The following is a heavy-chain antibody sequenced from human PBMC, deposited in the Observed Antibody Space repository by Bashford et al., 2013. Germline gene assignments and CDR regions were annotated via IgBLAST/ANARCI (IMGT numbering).Heavy chain of an antibody. J-gene: IGHJ4*02. CDR1: GGSISSSSYY. Sequence: SSETLSLTCTVSGGSISSSSYYWGWIRQPPGKGLEWIGSIYYSGSTYYNPSLKSRVTISVDTSKNQFSLKLSSVTAADTAVYYCARRCGGDCSFFDYWGQGNPGHRLL. CDR2: IYYSGST. V-gene: IGHV4-39*01. CDR3: ARRCGGDCSFFDY. D-gene: IGHD2-21*01.